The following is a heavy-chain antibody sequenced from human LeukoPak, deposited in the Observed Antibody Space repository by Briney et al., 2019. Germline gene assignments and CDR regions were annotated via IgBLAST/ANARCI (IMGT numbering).Heavy chain of an antibody. CDR3: ARLGSAYPDAFGI. V-gene: IGHV1-18*04. CDR1: GYTFTSYG. J-gene: IGHJ3*02. D-gene: IGHD1-26*01. CDR2: ISSYNGNT. Sequence: GASVKVSCKASGYTFTSYGIRWVRQAPGQGPEWMGLISSYNGNTNYAQKLQGRVTMTTDTSTSTAYMELRSLRSDDTAVYYCARLGSAYPDAFGIWGQGTMVTVSS.